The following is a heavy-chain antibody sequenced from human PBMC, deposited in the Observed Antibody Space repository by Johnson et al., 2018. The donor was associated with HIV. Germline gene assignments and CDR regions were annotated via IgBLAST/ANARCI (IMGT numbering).Heavy chain of an antibody. D-gene: IGHD6-13*01. CDR3: ARGGAGIAAAEDAFDI. Sequence: VQLVESGGGLVQPGGSLRLSCAASGFTVSSNYMSWVRQAPGRGLEWVSFIYSGGSTYYVDSVKGRFTISRDSSKNTLYLQMNSLRADDTALYYCARGGAGIAAAEDAFDIWGQGTMVTVSS. CDR2: IYSGGST. CDR1: GFTVSSNY. J-gene: IGHJ3*02. V-gene: IGHV3-66*02.